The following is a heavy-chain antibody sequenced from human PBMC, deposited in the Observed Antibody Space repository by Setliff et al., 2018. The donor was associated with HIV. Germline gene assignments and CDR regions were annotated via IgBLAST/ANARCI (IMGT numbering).Heavy chain of an antibody. CDR1: GGSISSGSYY. D-gene: IGHD6-6*01. Sequence: SETLSLTCTVSGGSISSGSYYWSWIRQPAGKGLEWIGHIYTSGSTNYNPSLKSRVTISVDTSKNQFSLKLSSVTAADTAVYYCARDLRVEQLRGFDPWGQGTLVTVSS. CDR2: IYTSGST. J-gene: IGHJ5*02. V-gene: IGHV4-61*09. CDR3: ARDLRVEQLRGFDP.